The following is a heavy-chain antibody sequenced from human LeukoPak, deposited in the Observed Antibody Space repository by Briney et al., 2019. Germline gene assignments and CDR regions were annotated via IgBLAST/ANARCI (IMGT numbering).Heavy chain of an antibody. CDR2: INSNSGDT. J-gene: IGHJ3*02. V-gene: IGHV1-2*02. D-gene: IGHD2-15*01. Sequence: VASVKVSCKTSGYAFTGHYIHWVRQAPGQGLEWLGWINSNSGDTKYEETFQGRVTMTRDTSITTVYMDLTRLTSDDAAVYYCARVGLGKDTAFDIWGQGTMVTVSS. CDR3: ARVGLGKDTAFDI. CDR1: GYAFTGHY.